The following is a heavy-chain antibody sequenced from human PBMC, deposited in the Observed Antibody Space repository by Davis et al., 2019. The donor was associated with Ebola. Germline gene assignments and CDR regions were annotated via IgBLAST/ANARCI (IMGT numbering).Heavy chain of an antibody. D-gene: IGHD6-19*01. CDR3: AKDMSIAVAGTRGIGYYYYYGMDV. CDR2: ISGSGGST. V-gene: IGHV3-23*01. CDR1: GFTFSSYA. J-gene: IGHJ6*02. Sequence: PGGSLRLSCAASGFTFSSYAMSWVRQAPGKGLEWVSAISGSGGSTYYADSVKGRFTISRDNAKNSLYLQMNSLRAEDTALYYCAKDMSIAVAGTRGIGYYYYYGMDVWGQGTTVTVSS.